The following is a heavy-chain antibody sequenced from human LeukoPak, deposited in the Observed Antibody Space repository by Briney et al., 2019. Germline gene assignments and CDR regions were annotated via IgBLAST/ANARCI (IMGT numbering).Heavy chain of an antibody. CDR3: ARDLGGPSWFDP. CDR2: ISSNGGST. CDR1: GFTFSSYA. J-gene: IGHJ5*02. Sequence: GGSLRLSCAASGFTFSSYAMHGVRQAPGKGLEYVSAISSNGGSTYYANSVKGRFTISRDNSKNTLYLQMGSLRAEDMAVYYCARDLGGPSWFDPWGQGTLVTVSS. V-gene: IGHV3-64*01. D-gene: IGHD3-10*01.